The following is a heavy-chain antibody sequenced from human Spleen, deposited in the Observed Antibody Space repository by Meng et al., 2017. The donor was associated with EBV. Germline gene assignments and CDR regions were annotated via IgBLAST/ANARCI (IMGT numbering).Heavy chain of an antibody. CDR2: IKQSGSI. V-gene: IGHV4-34*01. Sequence: QVPLQQWGAGLLRPVETRVRTCAVSGGSFSSYYWSWIRQPPGKGLEWIGEIKQSGSIYYNPSLMGRVTISGDTSRNQFSLKLISVTAADTAVYYCARGPYYEWGQGTLVTVSS. CDR3: ARGPYYE. D-gene: IGHD1-26*01. J-gene: IGHJ4*02. CDR1: GGSFSSYY.